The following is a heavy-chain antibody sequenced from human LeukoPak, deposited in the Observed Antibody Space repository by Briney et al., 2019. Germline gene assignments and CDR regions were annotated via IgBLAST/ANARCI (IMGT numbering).Heavy chain of an antibody. J-gene: IGHJ4*02. V-gene: IGHV3-7*01. D-gene: IGHD6-19*01. Sequence: GGSLILSCAASGFTFSTYWMSWVRQAPGKGLEWVANTKEDGGEKYYVDSVKGRFTISRDNAENSLYLQMYSLRAEDTAVYYCARRSVAGSLDYWGQGTLVTVSS. CDR3: ARRSVAGSLDY. CDR2: TKEDGGEK. CDR1: GFTFSTYW.